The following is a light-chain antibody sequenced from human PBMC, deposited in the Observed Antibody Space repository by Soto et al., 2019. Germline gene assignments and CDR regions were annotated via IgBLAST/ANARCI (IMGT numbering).Light chain of an antibody. Sequence: EIVLTQSPGTLSLSPGDGATLSCRASQSVSSGYFAWYQQKPCQAPRLLLYGASRRAGGIPDRFSGSGSGTDFTLSISRLEPEDFAVYWCQHDGNSPTVGQGTRVQIK. CDR3: QHDGNSPT. J-gene: IGKJ1*01. V-gene: IGKV3-20*01. CDR2: GAS. CDR1: QSVSSGY.